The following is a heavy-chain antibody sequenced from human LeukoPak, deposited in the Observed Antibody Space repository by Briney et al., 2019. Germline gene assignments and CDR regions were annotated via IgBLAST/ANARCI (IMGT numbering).Heavy chain of an antibody. CDR1: GFTFSSYG. Sequence: GGTLRLSCAASGFTFSSYGMSWVRQAPGKGLEWVSAISGSGGSTYYADSVKGRFTISRDNSKNTLYLQMNSLRAEDTAVYYCARGRANWYFDLWGRGTLDTVSS. V-gene: IGHV3-23*01. J-gene: IGHJ2*01. CDR3: ARGRANWYFDL. CDR2: ISGSGGST.